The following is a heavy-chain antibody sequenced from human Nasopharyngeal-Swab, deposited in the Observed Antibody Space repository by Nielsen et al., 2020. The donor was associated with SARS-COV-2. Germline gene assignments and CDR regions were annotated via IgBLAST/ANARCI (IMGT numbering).Heavy chain of an antibody. CDR2: INPDGSST. J-gene: IGHJ6*02. CDR1: GFTFSSYW. V-gene: IGHV3-74*01. Sequence: GGSLRLSCAASGFTFSSYWMYWVRQAPGKGLVWVSRINPDGSSTDYAGSVKGRFTISRDNAKNTLYLQMSSLRAEETAVYYCARSRSAMDVWGQGTTVTVSS. CDR3: ARSRSAMDV.